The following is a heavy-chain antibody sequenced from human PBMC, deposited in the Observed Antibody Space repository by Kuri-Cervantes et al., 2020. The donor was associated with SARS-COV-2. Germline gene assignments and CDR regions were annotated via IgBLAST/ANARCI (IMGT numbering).Heavy chain of an antibody. Sequence: GGSLRLSCAASGFTFSSYWMSWVRQTPGKGLEWISVISGSAGRTYYADSVKGRFTVSKDNFRNTLYLQMNSLRAEDTAVYYCAKEIRLYYYMDVWGKGTTVTISS. CDR2: ISGSAGRT. CDR3: AKEIRLYYYMDV. J-gene: IGHJ6*03. CDR1: GFTFSSYW. V-gene: IGHV3-23*01. D-gene: IGHD6-19*01.